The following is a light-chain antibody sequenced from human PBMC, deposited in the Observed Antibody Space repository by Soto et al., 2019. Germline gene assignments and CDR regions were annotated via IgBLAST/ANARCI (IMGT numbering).Light chain of an antibody. J-gene: IGLJ2*01. CDR2: GNN. Sequence: QSVLTQPPPVSAAPGQKVTISCSGSSSNIGNNYVSWYQQLPGTAPKLLIYGNNKRPSGIPDRFSGSKSGTSATLGITGLQTGDEADYYCGTWDSSLSAVVFGGGTKSPS. V-gene: IGLV1-51*01. CDR1: SSNIGNNY. CDR3: GTWDSSLSAVV.